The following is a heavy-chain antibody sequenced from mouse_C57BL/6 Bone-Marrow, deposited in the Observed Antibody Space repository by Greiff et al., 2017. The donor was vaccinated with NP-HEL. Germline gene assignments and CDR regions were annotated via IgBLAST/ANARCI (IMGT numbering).Heavy chain of an antibody. CDR3: ARPVIYYDYDVAMDD. J-gene: IGHJ4*01. CDR1: GYTFTSYW. D-gene: IGHD2-4*01. CDR2: IHPNSGST. V-gene: IGHV1-64*01. Sequence: QVQLQQPGAELVKPGASVKLSCKASGYTFTSYWMHWVKQRPGQGLEWIGMIHPNSGSTNYNEKFKSKATLTVDKSSSTAYMQLSSLTSEDSAVYYGARPVIYYDYDVAMDDWGQVTSVTVSS.